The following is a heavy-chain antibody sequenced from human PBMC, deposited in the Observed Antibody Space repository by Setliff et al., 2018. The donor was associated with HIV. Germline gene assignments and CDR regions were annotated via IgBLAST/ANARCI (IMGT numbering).Heavy chain of an antibody. CDR2: FDLEDGST. Sequence: GASVKVSCKVSGYSVTELSIHWVRQAPGKGLEWMGSFDLEDGSTSYAQKFQGRVTMTRDTSTSTFYMELSSLRSEDTAVYYCARANCGGDFISPCGIDYWGQGTLVTVSS. J-gene: IGHJ4*02. CDR1: GYSVTELS. CDR3: ARANCGGDFISPCGIDY. D-gene: IGHD2-21*02. V-gene: IGHV1-24*01.